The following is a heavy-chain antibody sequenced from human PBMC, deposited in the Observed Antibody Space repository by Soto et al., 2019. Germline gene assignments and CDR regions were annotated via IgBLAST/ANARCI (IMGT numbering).Heavy chain of an antibody. J-gene: IGHJ5*02. CDR3: ARAGGWGHDYGDYVVWFDP. D-gene: IGHD4-17*01. CDR1: GGSISSGGYS. V-gene: IGHV4-30-2*01. Sequence: QLQLQESGSGLVKPSQTLSLTCAVSGGSISSGGYSWSWIRQPPGKGLEWIGYIYHSGSTYYNPSLKSRVTISVDRSKNQFSLKLSSVTAADTAVYYCARAGGWGHDYGDYVVWFDPWGQGTLVTVSS. CDR2: IYHSGST.